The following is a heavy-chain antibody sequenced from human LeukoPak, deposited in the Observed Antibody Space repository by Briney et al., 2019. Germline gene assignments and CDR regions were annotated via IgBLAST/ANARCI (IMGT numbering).Heavy chain of an antibody. V-gene: IGHV4-59*08. Sequence: SETLSLTCTVSGGSISSYYWSWIRQPPGKGLEWIGYIYYSGSTNYNPSLKSRVTISVDTSKNQFSLKLSSVTAADTAVYYCARGYSSSLAAENWFDPWGQGTLVTVSS. J-gene: IGHJ5*02. D-gene: IGHD6-13*01. CDR3: ARGYSSSLAAENWFDP. CDR2: IYYSGST. CDR1: GGSISSYY.